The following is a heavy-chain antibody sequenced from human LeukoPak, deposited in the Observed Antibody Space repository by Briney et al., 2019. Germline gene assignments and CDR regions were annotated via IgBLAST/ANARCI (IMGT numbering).Heavy chain of an antibody. J-gene: IGHJ4*02. CDR3: AIGKVSYCYGDRLTVCY. V-gene: IGHV1-69*05. Sequence: ASVKVSCKASGGTFSSHAISWVRQAPGQGLEWMGRIIPIFGTANYAQKFQGRVTITTDESTSTAYMELSSLRSEDTAVYYCAIGKVSYCYGDRLTVCYWGQGTLVTVSS. CDR2: IIPIFGTA. D-gene: IGHD5-18*01. CDR1: GGTFSSHA.